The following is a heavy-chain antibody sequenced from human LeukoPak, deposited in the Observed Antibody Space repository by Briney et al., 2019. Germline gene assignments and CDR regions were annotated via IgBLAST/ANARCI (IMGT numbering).Heavy chain of an antibody. J-gene: IGHJ5*02. CDR3: AREGAYCGGDCLWFDP. Sequence: GRSLRLSCAASGFTFSSYGMHWVRQAPGKGLEWVAVISYDGSNKYYADSVKGRFTISRDNSKNTLYLQMNSLRAEDTAVYYCAREGAYCGGDCLWFDPWGQGTLVTVSS. CDR1: GFTFSSYG. CDR2: ISYDGSNK. D-gene: IGHD2-21*02. V-gene: IGHV3-30*03.